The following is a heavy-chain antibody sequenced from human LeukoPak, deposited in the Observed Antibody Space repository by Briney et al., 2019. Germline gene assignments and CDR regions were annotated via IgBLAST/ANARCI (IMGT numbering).Heavy chain of an antibody. D-gene: IGHD3-10*01. CDR1: GFTFSSYA. CDR2: ISGSGDTT. J-gene: IGHJ5*02. CDR3: AKDRGVRLDWFDP. V-gene: IGHV3-23*01. Sequence: EPGGSLRLSCAASGFTFSSYAMSWIRQAPGKGLEWVSAISGSGDTTYYADSVKGRLTISRDNSKNTLYLQMNSLRAEDTAVYYCAKDRGVRLDWFDPWGQGTLVTVSS.